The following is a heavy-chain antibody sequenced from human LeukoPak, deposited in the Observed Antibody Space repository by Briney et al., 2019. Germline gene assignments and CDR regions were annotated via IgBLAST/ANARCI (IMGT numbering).Heavy chain of an antibody. CDR3: ARGAPKGYCSGGSCYSRGRMTSTINWFDP. V-gene: IGHV4-34*01. CDR2: INHSGST. D-gene: IGHD2-15*01. Sequence: SETLSLTCAVHGGSFSGYYWSWIRQPPGTGLEWIGEINHSGSTNYNPSLKSRVTISVDTSKNQFSLKLSSVTAADTAVYYCARGAPKGYCSGGSCYSRGRMTSTINWFDPWGQGTLVTVSS. CDR1: GGSFSGYY. J-gene: IGHJ5*02.